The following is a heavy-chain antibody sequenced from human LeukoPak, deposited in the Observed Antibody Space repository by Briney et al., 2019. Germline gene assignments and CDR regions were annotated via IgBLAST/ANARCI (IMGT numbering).Heavy chain of an antibody. D-gene: IGHD3-10*01. CDR1: GYTLTELS. J-gene: IGHJ3*02. CDR2: INTNTGNP. V-gene: IGHV7-4-1*02. CDR3: ARVLVVRGVIPDAFDI. Sequence: ASVKVSCKVSGYTLTELSMHWVRQAPGQGLEWMGWINTNTGNPTYAQGFTGRFVFSLDTSVSTAYLQISSLKAEDTAVYYCARVLVVRGVIPDAFDIWGQGAMVTVSS.